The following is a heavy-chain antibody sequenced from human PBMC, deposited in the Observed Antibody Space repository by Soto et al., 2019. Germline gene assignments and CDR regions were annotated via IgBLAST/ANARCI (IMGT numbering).Heavy chain of an antibody. Sequence: QVQLVQSGGEVKRPGASVKVSCKTSGYTFSNYGITWVRQAPGQPLEWLGWFSLYSDGPNYAQKFQCRVSMTTDTSMTTAYMELRSLRSDATAVLYCAMVMPGAEAAFDLWGEGTLVTVAS. CDR1: GYTFSNYG. CDR2: FSLYSDGP. D-gene: IGHD3-16*01. J-gene: IGHJ1*01. CDR3: AMVMPGAEAAFDL. V-gene: IGHV1-18*01.